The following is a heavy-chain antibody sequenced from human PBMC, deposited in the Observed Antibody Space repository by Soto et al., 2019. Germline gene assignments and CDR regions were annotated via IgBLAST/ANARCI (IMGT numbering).Heavy chain of an antibody. J-gene: IGHJ4*02. V-gene: IGHV4-30-4*01. D-gene: IGHD6-13*01. CDR3: ARTVGVGTRRNYFDY. CDR2: IYYSGST. Sequence: PSETLSLTCTVSGGSISSGDYYWSWICQPPGKGLEWIGYIYYSGSTYYNPSLKSRVTISVDTSKNQFSLKLSSVTAADTAVYYCARTVGVGTRRNYFDYWGQGTLVTVSS. CDR1: GGSISSGDYY.